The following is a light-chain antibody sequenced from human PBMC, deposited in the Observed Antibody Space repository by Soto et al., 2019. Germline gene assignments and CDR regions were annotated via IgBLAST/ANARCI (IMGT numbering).Light chain of an antibody. CDR2: EGS. V-gene: IGLV2-23*01. CDR1: SSDVGSYNL. J-gene: IGLJ1*01. Sequence: QSVLTQPASVSGSPGQSITISCTGTSSDVGSYNLVSWYQQHPGKAPKLMIYEGSKRPSGVSNRFSGSKSGNTASLTISGLQAEDEADYYCCSYAGSSGYGFGTGTKVTV. CDR3: CSYAGSSGYG.